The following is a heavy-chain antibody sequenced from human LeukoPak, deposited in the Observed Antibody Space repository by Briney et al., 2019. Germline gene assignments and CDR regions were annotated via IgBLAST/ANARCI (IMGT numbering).Heavy chain of an antibody. Sequence: GRSLRLSCAASGFTFSSYGMHWVRQAPGKGLEWVAGISNDGSNKYYADSVKGRFTISRDNSKNTLYLQMGSLITEDTALYYCAKDIYFDYWGQGTPVTVSS. CDR3: AKDIYFDY. V-gene: IGHV3-30*18. CDR2: ISNDGSNK. J-gene: IGHJ4*02. CDR1: GFTFSSYG.